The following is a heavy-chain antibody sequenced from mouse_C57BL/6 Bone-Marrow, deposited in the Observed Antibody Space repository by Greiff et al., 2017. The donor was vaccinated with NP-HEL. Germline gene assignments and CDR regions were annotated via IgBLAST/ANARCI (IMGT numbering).Heavy chain of an antibody. V-gene: IGHV5-6*01. CDR3: ARHGVVATEIGC. CDR1: GFTFRSYG. CDR2: ISSGGSYT. Sequence: EVQGVESGADLVKPGGSLKLSCAASGFTFRSYGMPWVRQTPDKRLEWVATISSGGSYTYYPDSVKGRVTISRDNAKNTLYLQMSSLTSEDTAMYYCARHGVVATEIGCWGPGTTLTVSS. D-gene: IGHD1-1*01. J-gene: IGHJ2*01.